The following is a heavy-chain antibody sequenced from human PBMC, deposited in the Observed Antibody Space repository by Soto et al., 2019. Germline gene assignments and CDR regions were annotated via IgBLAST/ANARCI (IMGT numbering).Heavy chain of an antibody. CDR3: ARVLDY. V-gene: IGHV4-30-2*01. Sequence: SETLSLTCAVSGGSISSGGYSWSWIRQPPGKGLEWIGYIYHSGSTYYNPSLKSRVTISVDRSKNQFSLKLSSVTAADTAVYYSARVLDYWGQGTLVTVSS. CDR1: GGSISSGGYS. D-gene: IGHD2-15*01. CDR2: IYHSGST. J-gene: IGHJ4*02.